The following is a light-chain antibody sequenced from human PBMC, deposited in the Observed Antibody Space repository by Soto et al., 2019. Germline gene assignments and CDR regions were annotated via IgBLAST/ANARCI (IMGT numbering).Light chain of an antibody. J-gene: IGKJ1*01. CDR1: QSVDSSY. CDR2: GAS. V-gene: IGKV3-20*01. CDR3: QQYGSSRT. Sequence: EIVLTQSPGTLSLSPGEGATLSCRASQSVDSSYLAWYQQKPGQAPRLLIYGASSRATGIPDRFSGSGSGTEFTLTISRLEPEDSAVYYCQQYGSSRTFGQGTKVEIK.